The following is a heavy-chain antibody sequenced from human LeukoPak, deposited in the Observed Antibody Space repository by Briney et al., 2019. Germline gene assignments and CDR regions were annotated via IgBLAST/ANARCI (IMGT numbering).Heavy chain of an antibody. CDR3: ARGAWSSGWYYFDY. J-gene: IGHJ4*02. CDR1: GFTFSSYE. CDR2: ISSSGSTI. Sequence: PGGSLGLSCAASGFTFSSYEMNWVRQAPGKGLEWVSYISSSGSTIYYADSVKGRFTISRDNAKNSLYLQMNSLRAEDTAVYYCARGAWSSGWYYFDYWGQGTLVTVSS. D-gene: IGHD6-19*01. V-gene: IGHV3-48*03.